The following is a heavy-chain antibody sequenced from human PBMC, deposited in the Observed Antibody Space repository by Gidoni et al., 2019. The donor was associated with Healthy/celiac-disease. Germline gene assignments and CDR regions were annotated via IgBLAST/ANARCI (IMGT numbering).Heavy chain of an antibody. J-gene: IGHJ4*02. V-gene: IGHV4-59*01. Sequence: QVQLQESGPGLVKPSETLSLTCTVSGGSISSYYWSWIRQPPGKGLEWIGYIYYSGSTNYNPSLKSRVTISVDTSKNQFSLKLSSVTAADTAVYYCARGPYYDSSGHHTPFDYWGQGTLVTVSS. CDR3: ARGPYYDSSGHHTPFDY. D-gene: IGHD3-22*01. CDR2: IYYSGST. CDR1: GGSISSYY.